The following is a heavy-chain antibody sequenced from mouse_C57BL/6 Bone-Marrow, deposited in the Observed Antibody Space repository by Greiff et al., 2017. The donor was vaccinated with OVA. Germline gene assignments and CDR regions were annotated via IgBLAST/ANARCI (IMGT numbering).Heavy chain of an antibody. J-gene: IGHJ4*01. V-gene: IGHV14-2*01. D-gene: IGHD2-3*01. CDR1: GFNIKDYY. CDR2: IDPEDGET. CDR3: ARYDGYSLDAMDY. Sequence: VHVKQSGAELVKPGASVKLSCTASGFNIKDYYMHWVKQRTEQGLEWIGRIDPEDGETKYAPKFQGKATITADTSSNTAYLQLSSLTSEDTAVYYCARYDGYSLDAMDYWGQGTSVTVSS.